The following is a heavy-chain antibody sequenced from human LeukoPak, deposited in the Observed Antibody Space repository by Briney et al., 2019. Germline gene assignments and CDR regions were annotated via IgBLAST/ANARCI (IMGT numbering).Heavy chain of an antibody. V-gene: IGHV1-8*01. Sequence: GASVKVSCKASGYTFTSYDINWVRQATGQGLEWMGWMNPNSGNTGYAQKFQGRVTMTRNTSISTAYMEPSSLRSEDTAVYYCASLRWDAPEPQKLITTPKIVHRPSLWGQGTLVTVSS. CDR1: GYTFTSYD. J-gene: IGHJ4*02. D-gene: IGHD1-14*01. CDR3: ASLRWDAPEPQKLITTPKIVHRPSL. CDR2: MNPNSGNT.